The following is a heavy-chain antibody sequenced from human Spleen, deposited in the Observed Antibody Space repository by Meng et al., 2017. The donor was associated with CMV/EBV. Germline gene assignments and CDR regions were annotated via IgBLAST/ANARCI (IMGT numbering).Heavy chain of an antibody. J-gene: IGHJ5*02. CDR2: MNPNSGGT. Sequence: ASVKVSCKTSGYSFKTYDIHWVRQATGQGLEWMGWMNPNSGGTNYAQKFQGRVTMTRDTSISTTYMDLSRLRSDDTAVYYCARGGPWYGSGINWFDPWGQGTLVTVSS. D-gene: IGHD3-10*01. CDR3: ARGGPWYGSGINWFDP. V-gene: IGHV1-2*02. CDR1: GYSFKTYD.